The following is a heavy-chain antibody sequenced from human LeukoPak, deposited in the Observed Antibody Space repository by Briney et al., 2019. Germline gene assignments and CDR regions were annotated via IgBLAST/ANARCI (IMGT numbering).Heavy chain of an antibody. CDR3: ARSVVTLYWYFDL. Sequence: SETLSLTCTVSGGSISGYYYNWIRQPPGKGLERIGYIYYSGSTNYNPSLKSRVTISLDTSKNQFSLKLSSVTTADTAVYYCARSVVTLYWYFDLWDRDTLVTVSS. V-gene: IGHV4-59*01. CDR1: GGSISGYY. CDR2: IYYSGST. J-gene: IGHJ2*01. D-gene: IGHD4-23*01.